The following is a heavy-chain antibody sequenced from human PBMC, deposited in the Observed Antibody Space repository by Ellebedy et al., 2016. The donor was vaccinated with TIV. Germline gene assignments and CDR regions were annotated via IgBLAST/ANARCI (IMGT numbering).Heavy chain of an antibody. CDR2: IYYSGST. D-gene: IGHD3-22*01. CDR1: GGSFSGYY. CDR3: ARHDYNDGSWFDP. Sequence: MPSETLSLTCAVYGGSFSGYYWNWIRQPPGKGLGWVGRIYYSGSTYYNPSLKSRVTISVDTSKNQFSLKLSSVTAADTAVYYCARHDYNDGSWFDPWGQGTLVTVSS. V-gene: IGHV4-34*01. J-gene: IGHJ5*02.